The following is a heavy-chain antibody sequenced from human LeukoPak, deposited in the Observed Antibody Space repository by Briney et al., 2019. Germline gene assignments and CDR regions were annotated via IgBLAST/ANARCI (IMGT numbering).Heavy chain of an antibody. CDR3: ARDSGVVISTNAFDI. CDR2: IYYSGST. D-gene: IGHD3-3*01. J-gene: IGHJ3*02. Sequence: SETLSLTCTVSGGSISSYYWSWIRQPPGKGLEWIGYIYYSGSTNYNPSLKSRVTISVDTSKNQFSLKLSSVTAADTAVYYCARDSGVVISTNAFDIWGQGTMVTVSS. V-gene: IGHV4-59*01. CDR1: GGSISSYY.